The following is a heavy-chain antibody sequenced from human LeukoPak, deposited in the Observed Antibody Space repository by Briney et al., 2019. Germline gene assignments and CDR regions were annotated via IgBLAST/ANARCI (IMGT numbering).Heavy chain of an antibody. CDR3: ARAEILTGYLSYYFDY. J-gene: IGHJ4*02. Sequence: SETLSLTCAVYGGSFGGYYWSWIRQPPGKGLEWIGEINHSGSTNYNPSLKSRVTISVDTSKNQFSLKLSSVTAADTAVYYCARAEILTGYLSYYFDYWGQGTLVTVSS. CDR2: INHSGST. V-gene: IGHV4-34*01. CDR1: GGSFGGYY. D-gene: IGHD3-9*01.